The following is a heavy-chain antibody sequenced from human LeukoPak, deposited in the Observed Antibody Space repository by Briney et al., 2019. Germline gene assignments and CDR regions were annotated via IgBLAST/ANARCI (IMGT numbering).Heavy chain of an antibody. D-gene: IGHD3-10*01. Sequence: GASVKVSCKASGYTFTSYGISWVRQAPGQGLEWMGWISAYNGNTNYAQKLQGRVTMTTDTSTSTAYMELRSLRSDDTAVYYCARDSPFITMVRGVKFDYWGQGTLVTVSS. V-gene: IGHV1-18*01. CDR1: GYTFTSYG. CDR3: ARDSPFITMVRGVKFDY. J-gene: IGHJ4*02. CDR2: ISAYNGNT.